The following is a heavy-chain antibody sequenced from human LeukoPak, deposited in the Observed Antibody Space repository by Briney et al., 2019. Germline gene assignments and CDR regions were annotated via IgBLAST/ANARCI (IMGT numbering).Heavy chain of an antibody. CDR2: IRSQARGGTT. Sequence: GGSLRLSCAASGFTVGDFGINWVRQAPGKGLEWVGFIRSQARGGTTEYAASVKGRFIISRDDSKSSAYLQMDSLKTDDTAVYYCNRWHVSGVSYSNVWGQGTLVTVSS. CDR3: NRWHVSGVSYSNV. CDR1: GFTVGDFG. D-gene: IGHD2-15*01. V-gene: IGHV3-49*04. J-gene: IGHJ4*02.